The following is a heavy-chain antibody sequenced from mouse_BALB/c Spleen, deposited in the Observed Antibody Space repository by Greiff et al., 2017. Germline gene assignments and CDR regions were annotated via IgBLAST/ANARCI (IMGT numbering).Heavy chain of an antibody. Sequence: EVKVVESGGGLVQPGGSRKLSCAASGFTFSSFGMHWVRQAPEKGLEWVAYISSGSSTIYYADTVKGRFTISRDNPKNTLFLQMTSLRSEDTAMYYCAREEGFRDWYFDVWGAGTTVTVSS. CDR3: AREEGFRDWYFDV. CDR1: GFTFSSFG. CDR2: ISSGSSTI. J-gene: IGHJ1*01. V-gene: IGHV5-17*02.